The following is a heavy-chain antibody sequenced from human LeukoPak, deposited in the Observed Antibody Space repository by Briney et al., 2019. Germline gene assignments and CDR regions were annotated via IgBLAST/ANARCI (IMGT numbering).Heavy chain of an antibody. D-gene: IGHD6-6*01. J-gene: IGHJ4*02. CDR2: IYHSGST. CDR3: ARHGEIPARIDS. CDR1: GGSISSGGYS. V-gene: IGHV4-30-2*01. Sequence: SQTLSLTCAVSGGSISSGGYSWSWIRQPPGKGLEWIGYIYHSGSTNYNPSLKSRVTMSVDTSKNQFSLKVNSMTAADTAVYYCARHGEIPARIDSWGQGILVTVSS.